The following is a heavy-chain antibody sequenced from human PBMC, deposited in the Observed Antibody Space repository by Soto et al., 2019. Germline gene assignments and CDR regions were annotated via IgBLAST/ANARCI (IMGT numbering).Heavy chain of an antibody. CDR1: GYSFTSYW. CDR2: IDPSDSYT. J-gene: IGHJ6*01. Sequence: GECLTTYCTGSGYSFTSYWIICVLQMPGKRLEGMGRIDPSDSYTNYSPSFQGHVTISADKSISTAYLQWSSLKASDTAMYYCASANTKEMATIPVTSGMDVWGQGTTVTVSS. D-gene: IGHD5-12*01. CDR3: ASANTKEMATIPVTSGMDV. V-gene: IGHV5-10-1*01.